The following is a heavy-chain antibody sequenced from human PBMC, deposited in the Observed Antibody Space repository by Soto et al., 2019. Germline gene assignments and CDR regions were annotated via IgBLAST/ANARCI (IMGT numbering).Heavy chain of an antibody. CDR1: GFTFSSYG. J-gene: IGHJ4*02. CDR3: ARDPDYDYGFDY. D-gene: IGHD4-17*01. V-gene: IGHV3-33*01. CDR2: IWYNGSNK. Sequence: GGSLRLSCAASGFTFSSYGMHWVRQAPGKGLEWVVVIWYNGSNKYYADSVKGRFTISRDNSKNTLYLQMNSLRAEDTAVYYCARDPDYDYGFDYWGQGTLVTV.